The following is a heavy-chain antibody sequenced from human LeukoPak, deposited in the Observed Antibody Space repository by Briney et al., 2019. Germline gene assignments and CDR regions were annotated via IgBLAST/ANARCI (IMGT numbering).Heavy chain of an antibody. CDR1: GGSISSYY. D-gene: IGHD5-12*01. CDR3: ARVGGYSGYAVI. CDR2: IYYSGST. Sequence: PSETLSLTCIVSGGSISSYYWSWIRQPPGKGLVWIGYIYYSGSTNYSPSLKSRVTISVDTSKNQFSLKLSSVTAADTAVYYCARVGGYSGYAVIWGQGTLVTVSS. J-gene: IGHJ4*02. V-gene: IGHV4-59*01.